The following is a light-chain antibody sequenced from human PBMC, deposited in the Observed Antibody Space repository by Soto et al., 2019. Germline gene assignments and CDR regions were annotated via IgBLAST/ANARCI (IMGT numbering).Light chain of an antibody. CDR1: SSDVGGYNY. CDR3: SSYTSSSTLV. Sequence: QSALTQPASVSGSPGQSITISCTGTSSDVGGYNYVSWYQQHPGKAPKLMIFEVSNRPSGVSNRFSGSKSGNTASLTISVLQAEDEAAYYCSSYTSSSTLVFGTVTKVTVL. CDR2: EVS. V-gene: IGLV2-14*01. J-gene: IGLJ1*01.